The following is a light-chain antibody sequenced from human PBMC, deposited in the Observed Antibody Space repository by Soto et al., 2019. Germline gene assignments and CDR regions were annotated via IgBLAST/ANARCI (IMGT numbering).Light chain of an antibody. V-gene: IGKV1-9*01. Sequence: DIQLTQSPSFLSASVGDRVTITCRASQDISNYLAWYQQKLGKAPKFLIYATSTVQSGVPSRFSGSGSGTEFTLTISSLQPEDFSTSYCQQVNSYPPTLGGGTKVDSK. CDR2: ATS. CDR3: QQVNSYPPT. J-gene: IGKJ4*01. CDR1: QDISNY.